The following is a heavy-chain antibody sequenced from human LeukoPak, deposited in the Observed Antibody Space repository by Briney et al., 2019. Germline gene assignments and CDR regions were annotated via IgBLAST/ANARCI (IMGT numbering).Heavy chain of an antibody. CDR1: GYTFSDYY. V-gene: IGHV1-2*02. Sequence: ASVKVSCKTSGYTFSDYYIHWIRQAPGQGLEWVGWINPNSGDTDYAQKFQGRVTVTRDTFISTAYMELGRLRSEDTAVYYCARDRAAYAGIDYWGQGTLVTVSS. CDR2: INPNSGDT. J-gene: IGHJ4*02. CDR3: ARDRAAYAGIDY. D-gene: IGHD4-23*01.